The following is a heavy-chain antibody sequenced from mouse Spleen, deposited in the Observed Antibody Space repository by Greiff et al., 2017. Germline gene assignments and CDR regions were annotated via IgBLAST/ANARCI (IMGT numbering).Heavy chain of an antibody. CDR2: ISSGSSTI. V-gene: IGHV5-17*01. J-gene: IGHJ4*01. CDR3: ARLLPYAMDY. Sequence: EVMLVESGGGLVKPGGSLKLSCAASGFTFSDYGMHWVRQAPEKGLEWVAYISSGSSTIYYADTVKGRFTISRDNAKNTLFLQMTSLRSEDTAMYYCARLLPYAMDYWGQGTSVTVSS. CDR1: GFTFSDYG.